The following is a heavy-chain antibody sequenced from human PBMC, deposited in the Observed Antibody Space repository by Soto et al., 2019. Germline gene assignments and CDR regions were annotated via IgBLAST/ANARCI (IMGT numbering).Heavy chain of an antibody. CDR2: ISYDGSNK. D-gene: IGHD6-19*01. J-gene: IGHJ4*02. V-gene: IGHV3-30-3*01. CDR1: GFTFSSYA. Sequence: QVQLVESGGGVVQPGRSLSLACAASGFTFSSYAMHWVRQAPGKGLEWVAVISYDGSNKYYADSVKGRFTISRDNSKNTLYLQMNSLRAEDTAVYYCAREGIAVAGDNFDYWGQGTLVTVSS. CDR3: AREGIAVAGDNFDY.